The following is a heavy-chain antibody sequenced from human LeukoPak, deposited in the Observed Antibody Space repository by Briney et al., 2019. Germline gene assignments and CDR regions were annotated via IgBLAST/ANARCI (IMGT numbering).Heavy chain of an antibody. CDR2: INSAGSST. CDR3: ARWRDGSCSD. Sequence: GGSLRLSCAASGSTFSSYWMHWVRQAPGKGLVWVSRINSAGSSTSYADSVKGRFTISRDDSRNSVYLQMNNLKIEDTAVYYCARWRDGSCSDWGQGTLVTVSS. CDR1: GSTFSSYW. J-gene: IGHJ4*02. D-gene: IGHD2-15*01. V-gene: IGHV3-74*01.